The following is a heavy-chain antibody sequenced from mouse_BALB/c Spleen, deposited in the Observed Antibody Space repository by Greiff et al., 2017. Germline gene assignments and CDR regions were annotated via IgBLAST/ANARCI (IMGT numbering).Heavy chain of an antibody. CDR3: ARAHDYDYYFDY. CDR1: GYTFTSYW. CDR2: INPSTGYT. V-gene: IGHV1-7*01. J-gene: IGHJ2*01. Sequence: QVHVKQSGAELAKPGASVKMSCKASGYTFTSYWMHWVKQRPGQGLEWIGYINPSTGYTEYNQKFKDKATLTADKSSSTAYMQLSSLTSEDSAVYYCARAHDYDYYFDYWGQGTTLTVSS. D-gene: IGHD2-4*01.